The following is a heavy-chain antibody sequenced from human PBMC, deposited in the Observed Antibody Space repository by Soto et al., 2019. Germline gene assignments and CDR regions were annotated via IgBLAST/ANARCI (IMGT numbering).Heavy chain of an antibody. CDR3: ARGCRRMVVTRSNWFDP. D-gene: IGHD2-21*02. CDR2: IYYSGST. J-gene: IGHJ5*02. V-gene: IGHV4-30-4*01. Sequence: PSETLSLTCTVSGGSISSGDYYWSWIRQPPGKGLEWIGYIYYSGSTYYNPSLKSRVTISVDTSKNQFSLKLSSLTAADTAVYYCARGCRRMVVTRSNWFDPWGQGTLVTVSS. CDR1: GGSISSGDYY.